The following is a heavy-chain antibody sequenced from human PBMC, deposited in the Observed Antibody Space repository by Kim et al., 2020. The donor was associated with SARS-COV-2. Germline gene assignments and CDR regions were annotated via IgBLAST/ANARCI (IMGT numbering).Heavy chain of an antibody. Sequence: PSETLSLTCTVSGASISSSNYYWGWIRQPPGKGLEWIATIYYTGSGNYNPSLQSRVTTSVDTSKNQFSLTLNSVTAADTAVYYCARRNYQYYFDYWGQGTLVTVSS. D-gene: IGHD1-7*01. V-gene: IGHV4-39*01. CDR1: GASISSSNYY. CDR3: ARRNYQYYFDY. J-gene: IGHJ4*02. CDR2: IYYTGSG.